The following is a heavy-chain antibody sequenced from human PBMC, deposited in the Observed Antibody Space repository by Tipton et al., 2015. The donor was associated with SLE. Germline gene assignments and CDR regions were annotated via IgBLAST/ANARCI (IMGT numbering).Heavy chain of an antibody. V-gene: IGHV1-18*01. Sequence: QLVQSGPEVKKPGASVKVSCKASGYTFTSYGISWVRQAPGQGLEWMGWISAYNGNTNYAQKLQGRVTMTTDTSTSTAYMELRSLRSDYTAVYYWAREHSARDRSGYPTREYYYCYMDVWGKGSSVTFSS. CDR2: ISAYNGNT. D-gene: IGHD3-22*01. CDR1: GYTFTSYG. CDR3: AREHSARDRSGYPTREYYYCYMDV. J-gene: IGHJ6*03.